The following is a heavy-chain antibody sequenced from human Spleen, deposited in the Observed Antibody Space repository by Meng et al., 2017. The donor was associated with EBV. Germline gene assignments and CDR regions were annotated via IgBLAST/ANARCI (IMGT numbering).Heavy chain of an antibody. CDR1: GGSINNGGYS. D-gene: IGHD4-17*01. V-gene: IGHV4-30-2*01. CDR3: ATTYGDDSHYLDY. CDR2: IYQSGSV. J-gene: IGHJ4*02. Sequence: QLQLQESGSGLVQPSQTLVLTRAVSGGSINNGGYSWSWIRQPPGKGLDWIGYIYQSGSVYYNPSLKSRVTISVDKSKNQFSLKLSSVTAADTAVYYCATTYGDDSHYLDYWGQGTLVTVSS.